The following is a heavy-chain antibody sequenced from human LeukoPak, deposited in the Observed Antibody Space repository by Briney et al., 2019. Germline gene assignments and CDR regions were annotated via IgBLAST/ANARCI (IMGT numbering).Heavy chain of an antibody. J-gene: IGHJ4*02. V-gene: IGHV3-7*01. D-gene: IGHD3-22*01. CDR2: INQDGSAK. CDR1: GVTFSDYW. CDR3: ARQQIYDSSRYRPVDW. Sequence: GGTLRLSCAASGVTFSDYWMNWVRQTPGKGLEWVANINQDGSAKYYVASVEGRFTIPRVNAKNSLYLQMNSLRCEDTGVYYCARQQIYDSSRYRPVDWWGRGTVVSISS.